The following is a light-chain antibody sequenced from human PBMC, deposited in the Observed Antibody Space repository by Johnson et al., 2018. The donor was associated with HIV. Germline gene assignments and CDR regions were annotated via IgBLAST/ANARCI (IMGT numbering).Light chain of an antibody. CDR1: SSNIGNNY. CDR2: DNN. V-gene: IGLV1-51*01. Sequence: QSVLTQPPSVSAAPGQKVTISCSGSSSNIGNNYVSWYQQLPGTAPKLLIYDNNKRPSGIPDRFYGSKSGTSATLGITGLQTGAEADYYCGTWDSSLSVVFGTGTKVTVL. CDR3: GTWDSSLSVV. J-gene: IGLJ1*01.